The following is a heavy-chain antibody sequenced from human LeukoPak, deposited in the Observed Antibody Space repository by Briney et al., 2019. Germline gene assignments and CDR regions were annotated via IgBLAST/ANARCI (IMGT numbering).Heavy chain of an antibody. CDR2: IYHRGSA. J-gene: IGHJ4*02. V-gene: IGHV4-59*01. CDR3: ARAWFGYSYGYDY. CDR1: GGSISSYY. Sequence: SETLSLTCTVSGGSISSYYWSWIRQPPGKGLEWIGYIYHRGSANYNPSLKSRVTISVDTSKNQFSLKLSSVTAADTAVYYCARAWFGYSYGYDYWGQGTLVTVSS. D-gene: IGHD5-18*01.